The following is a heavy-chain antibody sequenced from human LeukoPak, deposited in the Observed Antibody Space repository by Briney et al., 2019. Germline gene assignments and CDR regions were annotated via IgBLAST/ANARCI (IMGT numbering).Heavy chain of an antibody. J-gene: IGHJ4*02. CDR2: VYYSGST. Sequence: PSETLSLTCTVSGGSISSYYWSWIRQPPGKGLEWIGYVYYSGSTNYNPSLKSRVTISVDTSKNQFSLKLSSVTAADTAVYYCARVVAAARPPYYFDYWGQGTLVTVSS. CDR3: ARVVAAARPPYYFDY. V-gene: IGHV4-59*01. D-gene: IGHD6-13*01. CDR1: GGSISSYY.